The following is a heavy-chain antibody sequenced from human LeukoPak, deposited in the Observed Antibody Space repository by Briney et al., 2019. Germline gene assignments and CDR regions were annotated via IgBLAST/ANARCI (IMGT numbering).Heavy chain of an antibody. CDR1: GFTFDDFD. D-gene: IGHD2-15*01. V-gene: IGHV3-20*04. Sequence: GGSLRLSCGASGFTFDDFDMGWVRQVPGQGLKWVSGINWNGGRIIYADSVKGRFTISRDNAKNSLYLQMNSLRAEDTALYYCAREDQPRGTFDYWGQGILVTVSS. J-gene: IGHJ4*02. CDR2: INWNGGRI. CDR3: AREDQPRGTFDY.